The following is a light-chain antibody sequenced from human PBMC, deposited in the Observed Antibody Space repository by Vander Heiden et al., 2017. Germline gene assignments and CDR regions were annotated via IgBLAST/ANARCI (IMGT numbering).Light chain of an antibody. CDR3: RQHNTYPRT. J-gene: IGKJ1*01. Sequence: AVQLTQFPSSLSASVGDRVTITCRASQGVTNDLSWYQQKPGKAPKLLIYAASSLETGVPSRFSGSGSGTEFTLNISSLQPEDFATYYCRQHNTYPRTFGQGTKVEVK. CDR1: QGVTND. CDR2: AAS. V-gene: IGKV1-6*01.